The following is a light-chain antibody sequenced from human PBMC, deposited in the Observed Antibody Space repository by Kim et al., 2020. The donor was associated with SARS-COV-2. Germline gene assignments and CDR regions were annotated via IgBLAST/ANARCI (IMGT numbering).Light chain of an antibody. CDR2: EVS. V-gene: IGLV2-18*02. Sequence: QSALTQPPSVSGSPGQSVTISCTGTSSDVGSYNRVSWYQQPPGTAPKLMIYEVSNRPSGVPDRFSGSKSGNTASLTISGLQAEDEGDYYCSSYTSSSTPVVFGGGTQLTVL. CDR1: SSDVGSYNR. CDR3: SSYTSSSTPVV. J-gene: IGLJ2*01.